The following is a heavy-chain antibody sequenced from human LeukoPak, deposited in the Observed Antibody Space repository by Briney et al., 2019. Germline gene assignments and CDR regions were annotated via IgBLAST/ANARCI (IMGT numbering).Heavy chain of an antibody. D-gene: IGHD2-2*01. J-gene: IGHJ5*02. V-gene: IGHV4-39*02. Sequence: PSETLSLTCTVSGVSISSSSYFWRWIRQPPGKGREWIGSNYYSGSTYYNPSLKSRDTISVDTYTNQFSLKLTPVTAADTDVYYCARDDCSSTSCPYNWFDPWGQGPLVTVSS. CDR3: ARDDCSSTSCPYNWFDP. CDR2: NYYSGST. CDR1: GVSISSSSYF.